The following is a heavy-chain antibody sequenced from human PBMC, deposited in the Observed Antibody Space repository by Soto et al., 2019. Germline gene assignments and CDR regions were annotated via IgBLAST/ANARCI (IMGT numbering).Heavy chain of an antibody. D-gene: IGHD2-15*01. V-gene: IGHV4-31*03. CDR3: ARWVEVSLDYFDS. J-gene: IGHJ4*02. CDR2: MHHSGRT. CDR1: GAYMRNDYYY. Sequence: SETLSLTCTVSGAYMRNDYYYWSWVRQNPGKDLEWIGHMHHSGRTHYNPSLKSRVAISVDTSKSQFSLYLNSVTAADTAVYYCARWVEVSLDYFDSWGQGTPVTVSS.